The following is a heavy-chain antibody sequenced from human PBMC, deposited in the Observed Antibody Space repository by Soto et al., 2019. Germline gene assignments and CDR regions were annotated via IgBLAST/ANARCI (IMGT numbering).Heavy chain of an antibody. CDR2: IYYSGST. J-gene: IGHJ3*01. Sequence: TSETLSLTCTVSGGSISSGDYYWSWIRQPPGKGLEWIGYIYYSGSTYYNPSLKSRGTISVDTSKNQFSLKLRSVTAADTAGHYCGSFQYNYVWRSSLDAYDLWAEGTMVTVS. V-gene: IGHV4-30-4*01. CDR1: GGSISSGDYY. CDR3: GSFQYNYVWRSSLDAYDL. D-gene: IGHD3-16*01.